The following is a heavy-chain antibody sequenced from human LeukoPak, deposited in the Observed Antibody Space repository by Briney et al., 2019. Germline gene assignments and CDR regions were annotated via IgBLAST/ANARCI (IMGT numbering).Heavy chain of an antibody. Sequence: GGSLRLSCAASGFTFSSYAMSWVRQAPGKGLEWVSAISGSGGSTYYAGSVKGRFTISRDNSKNTLYLQMNSLRAEDTAVYYCAKDRCYYDTYDAFDIWGQGTMVTVSS. J-gene: IGHJ3*02. CDR2: ISGSGGST. CDR3: AKDRCYYDTYDAFDI. CDR1: GFTFSSYA. V-gene: IGHV3-23*01. D-gene: IGHD3-22*01.